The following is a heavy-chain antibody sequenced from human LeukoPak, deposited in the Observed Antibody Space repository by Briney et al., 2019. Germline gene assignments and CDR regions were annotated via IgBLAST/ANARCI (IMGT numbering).Heavy chain of an antibody. V-gene: IGHV3-11*01. CDR2: ISNSGSTI. CDR3: ASDASGAFDI. CDR1: GFTISDYY. D-gene: IGHD1-26*01. Sequence: GGSLRLSCAASGFTISDYYMSWIRQAPGKGLEWVSYISNSGSTIYYADSVKGRFTISRDNAKNSLYLQMNSLTVEDTAVYYCASDASGAFDIRGQGTMVTVSS. J-gene: IGHJ3*02.